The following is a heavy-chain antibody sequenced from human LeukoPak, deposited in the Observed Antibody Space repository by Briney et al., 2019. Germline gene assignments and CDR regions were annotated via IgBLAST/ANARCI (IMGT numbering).Heavy chain of an antibody. Sequence: SGGSLRLSCAASGFTFSSYAMSWVRQAPGKGLEWVSAIRGSGGSTYYADSVKGRFTISRDNSKNTLYLQMNSLRAEDTAVYYCAKDLAVPAAMSTDYWGQGTLVTVSS. D-gene: IGHD2-2*01. V-gene: IGHV3-23*01. CDR1: GFTFSSYA. CDR3: AKDLAVPAAMSTDY. CDR2: IRGSGGST. J-gene: IGHJ4*02.